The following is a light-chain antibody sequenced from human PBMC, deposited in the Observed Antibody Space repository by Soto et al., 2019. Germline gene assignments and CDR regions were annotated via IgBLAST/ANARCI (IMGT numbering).Light chain of an antibody. J-gene: IGKJ5*01. CDR1: QSVSNN. Sequence: EIVMTQSPVTLSVSPGERVTLSCRASQSVSNNLAWYQQKSGQAPRLLIYGASTRVTGIPAMFSGSGSGTEFTLTISSLQSEDFAIYYCQQYNNWPPVTFGQGTRLDIK. V-gene: IGKV3-15*01. CDR2: GAS. CDR3: QQYNNWPPVT.